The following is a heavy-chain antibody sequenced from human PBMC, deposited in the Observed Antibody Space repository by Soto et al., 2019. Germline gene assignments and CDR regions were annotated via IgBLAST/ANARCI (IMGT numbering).Heavy chain of an antibody. V-gene: IGHV4-34*01. D-gene: IGHD6-19*01. Sequence: SETLSLTCAVYGGSFSGYYWSWIRQPPGKGLEWIGEINHSGSTNYNPSLKSRVTISVDTSKNQFSLKLSSVTAADTAVYYCASGSSGWYALDYWGQGTLVTVS. CDR2: INHSGST. CDR3: ASGSSGWYALDY. CDR1: GGSFSGYY. J-gene: IGHJ4*02.